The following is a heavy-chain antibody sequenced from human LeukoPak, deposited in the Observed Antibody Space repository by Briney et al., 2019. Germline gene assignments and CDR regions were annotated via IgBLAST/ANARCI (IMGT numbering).Heavy chain of an antibody. CDR2: IRFDGGKK. D-gene: IGHD3-22*01. J-gene: IGHJ3*02. V-gene: IGHV3-30*02. CDR1: GFSFSTYG. Sequence: GGSLRLSCAASGFSFSTYGLHWVRQAPGKGLEWVTFIRFDGGKKNYADSVKGRFAISRDNAKNSLYLQMNSLRAEDTAVYYCARDGYYDFLGDAFDIWGQGTMVTVSS. CDR3: ARDGYYDFLGDAFDI.